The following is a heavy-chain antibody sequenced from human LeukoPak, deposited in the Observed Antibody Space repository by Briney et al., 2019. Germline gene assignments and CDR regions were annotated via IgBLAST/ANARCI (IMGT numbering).Heavy chain of an antibody. D-gene: IGHD5-18*01. V-gene: IGHV1-18*01. J-gene: IGHJ4*02. CDR3: ARDKEYSYGYANFDY. Sequence: ASVKVSCKASGYTFTSYGISWVRQAPGQGLEWMGWISAYNGNTNYAQKLQGRVTMTTDTSTSTAYMELRSLRSDDTAVYYCARDKEYSYGYANFDYWGQGTQVTVSS. CDR1: GYTFTSYG. CDR2: ISAYNGNT.